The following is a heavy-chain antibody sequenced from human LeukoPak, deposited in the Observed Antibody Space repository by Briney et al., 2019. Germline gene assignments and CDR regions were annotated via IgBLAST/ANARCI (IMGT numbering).Heavy chain of an antibody. CDR1: GFTFSSYA. Sequence: PGRSLRLSCAASGFTFSSYAMHWVRQAPGKGLEWVAVISYDGSNKYYADSVKGRFTISRDNSKNTLYLQMNSLRAEDTAVYYCAREGYYDSSGRPDAFDIWGQGTMVTVSS. CDR2: ISYDGSNK. D-gene: IGHD3-22*01. V-gene: IGHV3-30-3*01. CDR3: AREGYYDSSGRPDAFDI. J-gene: IGHJ3*02.